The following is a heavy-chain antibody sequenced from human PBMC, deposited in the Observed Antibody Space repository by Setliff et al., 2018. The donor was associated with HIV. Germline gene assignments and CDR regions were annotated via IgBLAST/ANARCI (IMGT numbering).Heavy chain of an antibody. D-gene: IGHD6-19*01. CDR2: IYYSGST. CDR1: GGSISSHY. V-gene: IGHV4-59*11. CDR3: ARGGSSGWYAVVHFKY. J-gene: IGHJ1*01. Sequence: PSETLSLTCAVSGGSISSHYWSWIRQPPGKGLEWIGSIYYSGSTNYNPSLKSRVTISVDTSKNQFSLKLSSVTAADTAVYYCARGGSSGWYAVVHFKYWGQGTLVTVSS.